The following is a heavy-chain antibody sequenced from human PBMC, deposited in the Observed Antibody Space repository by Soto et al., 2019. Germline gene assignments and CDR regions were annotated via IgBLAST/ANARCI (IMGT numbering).Heavy chain of an antibody. CDR1: GDSVSSVTAT. Sequence: QVQLQQSGPGLVKPSQTLSLMCDISGDSVSSVTATWSGIRQSPSRGLEWLGRTYYRSKWYYDYGVSVKSRIVITPDTSKNQLTLDLNSVPPEDTAVYFCARDCSGFHWYFDVWGRGTLVTVSS. CDR3: ARDCSGFHWYFDV. V-gene: IGHV6-1*01. J-gene: IGHJ2*01. D-gene: IGHD6-19*01. CDR2: TYYRSKWYY.